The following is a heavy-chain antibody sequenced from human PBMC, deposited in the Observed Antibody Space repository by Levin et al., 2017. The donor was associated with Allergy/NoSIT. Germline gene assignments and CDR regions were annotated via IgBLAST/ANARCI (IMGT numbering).Heavy chain of an antibody. CDR1: GGSISSSSYY. CDR3: ARRGTRYFDWLSDLAFDI. CDR2: IYYSGST. Sequence: SETLSLTCTVSGGSISSSSYYWGWIRQPPGKGLEWIGSIYYSGSTYYNPSLKSRVTISVDTSKNQFSLKLSSVTAADTAVYYCARRGTRYFDWLSDLAFDIWGQGTMVTVSS. D-gene: IGHD3-9*01. J-gene: IGHJ3*02. V-gene: IGHV4-39*01.